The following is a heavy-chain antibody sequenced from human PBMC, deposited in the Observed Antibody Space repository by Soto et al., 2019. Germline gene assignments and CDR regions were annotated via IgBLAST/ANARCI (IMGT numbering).Heavy chain of an antibody. V-gene: IGHV3-21*01. Sequence: GGSLRLSCAASGFTFSSYSMNWVRQAPGKGLEWVSSISSSSSYIYYADSVKGRFTISRDNAKNSLYLQMNSLTAEDTAVYYCARESRLRYCSGGSCYSNLFDYWGQGTLVTVSS. D-gene: IGHD2-15*01. CDR3: ARESRLRYCSGGSCYSNLFDY. CDR1: GFTFSSYS. J-gene: IGHJ4*02. CDR2: ISSSSSYI.